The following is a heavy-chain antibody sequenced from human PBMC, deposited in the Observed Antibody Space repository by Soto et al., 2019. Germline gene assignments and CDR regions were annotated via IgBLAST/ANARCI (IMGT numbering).Heavy chain of an antibody. V-gene: IGHV4-34*01. CDR2: INHSGST. CDR1: GGSFSGYY. D-gene: IGHD2-15*01. J-gene: IGHJ6*03. Sequence: SETLSLTCAVYGGSFSGYYWSWIRQPPGKGLEWIGEINHSGSTNYNPSLKSRVTISVDTSKNQFSLKLSSVTAADTAVYYCARWGVVAATLPLYYYYYMDVWGKGTTVTVSS. CDR3: ARWGVVAATLPLYYYYYMDV.